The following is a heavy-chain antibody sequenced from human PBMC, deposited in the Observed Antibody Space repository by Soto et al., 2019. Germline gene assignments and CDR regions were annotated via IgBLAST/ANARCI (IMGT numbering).Heavy chain of an antibody. CDR2: ITDSGST. Sequence: QVQLQQWGAGLLKPSETLSLTCAVYGGSFSGYYWSWIRQPPGKGLEWIGEITDSGSTNYNPSLKSRVTISLDTSKKHCSLKLTSMTAADTAVYYCARGIDSGYGVYWGQGTLVTVSS. V-gene: IGHV4-34*01. CDR3: ARGIDSGYGVY. CDR1: GGSFSGYY. D-gene: IGHD3-22*01. J-gene: IGHJ4*02.